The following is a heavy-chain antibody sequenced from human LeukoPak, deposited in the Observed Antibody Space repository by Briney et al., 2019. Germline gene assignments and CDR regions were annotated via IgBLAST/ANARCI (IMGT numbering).Heavy chain of an antibody. CDR3: AKGHYYGSGSLDY. CDR1: GFTFSSYG. J-gene: IGHJ4*02. CDR2: IGGRDGST. D-gene: IGHD3-10*01. V-gene: IGHV3-23*01. Sequence: GGSLRLSCAASGFTFSSYGMSWVRQAPGKGLEWVSAIGGRDGSTYYADSVKGRFTISRDNSKNTLYVQMSSLRAEDTAVYYCAKGHYYGSGSLDYWGQGTLVTVSS.